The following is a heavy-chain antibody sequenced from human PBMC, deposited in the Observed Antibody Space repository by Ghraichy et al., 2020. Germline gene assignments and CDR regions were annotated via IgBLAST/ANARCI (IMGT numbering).Heavy chain of an antibody. J-gene: IGHJ4*02. CDR2: IWHDASKE. CDR1: GFTFRTYG. CDR3: VRDGGPTHYLFDY. Sequence: GGSLRLSCAASGFTFRTYGMHWVRQAPGKGLEWVAVIWHDASKEYYADSVKGRFTISRDYSKNTLYLQMDSLRAEDTAVYYCVRDGGPTHYLFDYWGQGTLVTVSS. V-gene: IGHV3-33*01. D-gene: IGHD1-26*01.